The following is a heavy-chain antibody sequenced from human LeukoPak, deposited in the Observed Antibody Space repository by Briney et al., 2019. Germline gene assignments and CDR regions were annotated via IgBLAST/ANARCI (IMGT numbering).Heavy chain of an antibody. D-gene: IGHD5-18*01. CDR3: ARDNLEYSYVFDY. CDR2: IYYSGST. CDR1: GGSISSSSYY. J-gene: IGHJ4*02. Sequence: SETLSLTCTVSGGSISSSSYYWGWIRQPPGKGLEWIGSIYYSGSTYYNPSLKSRVTISVDTSKNQFSLKLSSVTAADTAVYYCARDNLEYSYVFDYWGQGTLVTVSS. V-gene: IGHV4-39*07.